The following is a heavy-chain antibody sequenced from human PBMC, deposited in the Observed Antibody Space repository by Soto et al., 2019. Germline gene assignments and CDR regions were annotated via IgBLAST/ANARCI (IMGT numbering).Heavy chain of an antibody. CDR3: GKQWRQYYFDY. V-gene: IGHV4-34*01. CDR1: GGSFSGYY. Sequence: SETLSLTCAVYGGSFSGYYWSWVRQPPGKGLEWIGEINHSGSTNYNPSLKSRVTISLDTSKNQFSLKLSSVTAADTAVYYCGKQWRQYYFDYWGQGTLVTVSS. CDR2: INHSGST. J-gene: IGHJ4*02. D-gene: IGHD6-19*01.